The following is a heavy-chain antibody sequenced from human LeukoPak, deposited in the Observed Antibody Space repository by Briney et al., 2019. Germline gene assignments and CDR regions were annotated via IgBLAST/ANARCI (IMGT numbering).Heavy chain of an antibody. CDR2: INSDETTT. D-gene: IGHD6-19*01. J-gene: IGHJ4*02. CDR1: GFTFSSYW. CDR3: TRGAGYGSGWSTY. Sequence: GGSLRLSCAASGFTFSSYWMYWVRQAPGKGLLWVSRINSDETTTTYAEYVKGRFTISRDNAKNTLYLQMSSLRAEDTAVYYCTRGAGYGSGWSTYWGQGILVTVSP. V-gene: IGHV3-74*01.